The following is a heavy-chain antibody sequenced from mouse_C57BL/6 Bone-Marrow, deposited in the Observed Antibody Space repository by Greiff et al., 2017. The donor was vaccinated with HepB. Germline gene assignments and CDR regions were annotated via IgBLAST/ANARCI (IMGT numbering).Heavy chain of an antibody. J-gene: IGHJ3*01. D-gene: IGHD2-10*01. CDR1: GFTFSSYA. CDR2: ISDGGSYT. Sequence: EVQLVESGGGLVKPGGSLKLSCAASGFTFSSYAMSWVRQTPEKRLEWVATISDGGSYTYYPDNVKGRFTISRDNAKNNLYLQMSHLKSEDTAMYYCARDPTRGFAYWGQGTLVTVSA. CDR3: ARDPTRGFAY. V-gene: IGHV5-4*01.